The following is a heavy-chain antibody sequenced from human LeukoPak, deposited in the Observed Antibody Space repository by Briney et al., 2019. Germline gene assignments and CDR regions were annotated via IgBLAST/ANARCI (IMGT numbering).Heavy chain of an antibody. CDR3: AKENIVGTIGRNFDY. D-gene: IGHD1-26*01. CDR1: GFTFSSYG. V-gene: IGHV3-30*02. CDR2: IRYDGSNK. J-gene: IGHJ4*02. Sequence: GGSLRLSCAASGFTFSSYGMHWVRQAPGKGLEWVAFIRYDGSNKYYADSVKGRFTISRDNSKNTLYLQMNSLRAEDTAVYYCAKENIVGTIGRNFDYWGQGTLVTVSS.